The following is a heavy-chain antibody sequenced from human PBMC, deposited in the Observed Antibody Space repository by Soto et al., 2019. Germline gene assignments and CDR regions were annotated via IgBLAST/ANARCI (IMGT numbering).Heavy chain of an antibody. J-gene: IGHJ5*02. D-gene: IGHD2-2*01. CDR1: GGSISDDTYY. CDR3: ARLHCDSPNCVPLDP. Sequence: QLQLQESGPGLVKPSETLSLTCTVSGGSISDDTYYWGWIRQPPGKGLEWIGSIYYSGTSSYNPSLKRRVTMSVDTSTKQLSLRLRSVTAADTAVYYCARLHCDSPNCVPLDPWGQGTLVIVSS. V-gene: IGHV4-39*01. CDR2: IYYSGTS.